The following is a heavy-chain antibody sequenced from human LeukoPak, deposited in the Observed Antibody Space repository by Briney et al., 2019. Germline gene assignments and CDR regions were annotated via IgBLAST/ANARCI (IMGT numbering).Heavy chain of an antibody. CDR1: GGSISSGIYS. CDR2: IYHTGHT. Sequence: PSQTLSLTCAVSGGSISSGIYSWNWIRRPPGMGLEWIGYIYHTGHTYYNPSLKSRVTISVDRSKNQFSLKLSSVTAADTAVYYCARDSGDYPYYFDSWGQGALVTVSS. CDR3: ARDSGDYPYYFDS. J-gene: IGHJ4*02. V-gene: IGHV4-30-2*01. D-gene: IGHD3-10*01.